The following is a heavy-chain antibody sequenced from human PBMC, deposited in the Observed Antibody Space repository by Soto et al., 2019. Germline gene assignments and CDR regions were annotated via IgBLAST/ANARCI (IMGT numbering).Heavy chain of an antibody. Sequence: ASVKVSCKASGYTFTSYGISWVRQAPGQGLEWMGWISAYNGNTNYAQKLQGRVTMTTDTSTSTAYMELRSLRSDDTAVYYCARIDYYDFWSGYYTNWFDPWGQGTLVTVSS. CDR1: GYTFTSYG. J-gene: IGHJ5*02. D-gene: IGHD3-3*01. CDR2: ISAYNGNT. CDR3: ARIDYYDFWSGYYTNWFDP. V-gene: IGHV1-18*01.